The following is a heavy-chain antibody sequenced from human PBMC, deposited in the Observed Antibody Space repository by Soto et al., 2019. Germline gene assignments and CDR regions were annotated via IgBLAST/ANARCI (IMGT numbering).Heavy chain of an antibody. J-gene: IGHJ5*02. Sequence: SETLSLTCAVYGGSFSGYYWSWIRQPPGKGLEWIGEINHSGSTNYNPSLKSRVTISVDTSKNQFSLKLSSVTAADTAVYYCARGSITMIVVAPGHWFDPWGQGTLVTV. CDR1: GGSFSGYY. CDR2: INHSGST. V-gene: IGHV4-34*01. D-gene: IGHD3-22*01. CDR3: ARGSITMIVVAPGHWFDP.